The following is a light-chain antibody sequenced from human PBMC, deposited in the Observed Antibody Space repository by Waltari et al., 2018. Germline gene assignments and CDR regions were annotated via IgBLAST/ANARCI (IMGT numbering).Light chain of an antibody. V-gene: IGKV3-20*01. CDR2: GAP. J-gene: IGKJ2*01. Sequence: VLTQSPDTLSLSPGDRATLSCRASQSLTKRYLVWYQQKPGQAPRLLLYGAPNRAALIPDRFSGSESVTDVTLTISRLGPDDSAVYYCQQYGSSIMYTFGQGTKLEIK. CDR3: QQYGSSIMYT. CDR1: QSLTKRY.